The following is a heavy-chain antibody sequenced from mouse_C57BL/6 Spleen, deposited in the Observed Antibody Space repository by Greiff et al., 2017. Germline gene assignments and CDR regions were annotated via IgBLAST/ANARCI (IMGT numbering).Heavy chain of an antibody. D-gene: IGHD2-4*01. CDR2: IDPSDSYT. CDR1: GYTFTSYW. Sequence: VQLQHPGAELVKPGASVKLSCKASGYTFTSYWMQWVKQRPGQGLEWIGEIDPSDSYTNYNQKFKGKATLTVDTSSSTAYMQLSSLTSEDSAVYYCARSRSGYDYDGAWFAYWGQGTLVTVSA. CDR3: ARSRSGYDYDGAWFAY. J-gene: IGHJ3*01. V-gene: IGHV1-50*01.